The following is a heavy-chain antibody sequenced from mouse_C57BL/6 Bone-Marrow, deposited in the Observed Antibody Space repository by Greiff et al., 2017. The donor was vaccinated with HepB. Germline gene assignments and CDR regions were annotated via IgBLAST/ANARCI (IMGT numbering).Heavy chain of an antibody. CDR2: ISDGGSYT. Sequence: EVHLVESGGGLVKPGGSLKLSCAASGFTFSSYAMSWVRQTPEKRLEWVATISDGGSYTYYPDNVKGRFTISRDNAKNNLYLQMSHLKSEDTAMYYCARVLLRSYYAMDYWGQGTSVTVSS. CDR3: ARVLLRSYYAMDY. D-gene: IGHD1-1*01. CDR1: GFTFSSYA. V-gene: IGHV5-4*01. J-gene: IGHJ4*01.